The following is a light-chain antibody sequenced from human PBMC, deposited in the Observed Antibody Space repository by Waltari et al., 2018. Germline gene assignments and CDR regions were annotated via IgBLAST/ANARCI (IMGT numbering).Light chain of an antibody. CDR3: CSYTTSSTWV. V-gene: IGLV2-14*01. Sequence: QSAPTQPPSVSGSPGQSVTISCTGTSSDVGGYNYVSWYQQHPGKGPKLMIYGVSNRPSGVSDPVSGTKSGNTASLTISGLQTEDEADYYCCSYTTSSTWVFGGGTRLTVL. CDR1: SSDVGGYNY. CDR2: GVS. J-gene: IGLJ2*01.